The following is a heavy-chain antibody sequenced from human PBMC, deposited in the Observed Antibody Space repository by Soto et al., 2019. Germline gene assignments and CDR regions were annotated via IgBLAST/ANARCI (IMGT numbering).Heavy chain of an antibody. D-gene: IGHD4-17*01. CDR2: IWYDGSNK. J-gene: IGHJ4*02. Sequence: GGSLRLSCAASGFTFSSYGMHWVRQAPGKGLEWVAVIWYDGSNKYYADSVKGRFTISRDNSKNTLYLQMNSLRAEDTAVYYCARDFEPWDYGEPFDYWGQGTLVTVSS. V-gene: IGHV3-33*01. CDR1: GFTFSSYG. CDR3: ARDFEPWDYGEPFDY.